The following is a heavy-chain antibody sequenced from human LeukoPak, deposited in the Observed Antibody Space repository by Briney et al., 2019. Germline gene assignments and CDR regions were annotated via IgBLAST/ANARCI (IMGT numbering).Heavy chain of an antibody. CDR2: MHYSGST. V-gene: IGHV4-39*07. D-gene: IGHD3-10*01. Sequence: SETLSLTCTVSGGSISSTTYYWGWIRQPPGKGLEWIASMHYSGSTYYNPSLNNRVTRSIDTSKNQFSMKLSSVTAADTAVYYCARGLDYYGSGSYSAFDYWGQGTLVTVSS. CDR3: ARGLDYYGSGSYSAFDY. J-gene: IGHJ4*02. CDR1: GGSISSTTYY.